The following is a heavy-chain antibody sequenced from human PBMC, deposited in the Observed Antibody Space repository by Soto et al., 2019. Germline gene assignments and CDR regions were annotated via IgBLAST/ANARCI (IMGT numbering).Heavy chain of an antibody. Sequence: SETLSLTCAVSGGSISSGGYSWSWIRRPPGKGLEWIGYIYHSGSTYYNPSLKSRVTISVDRSKNQFSLKLSSVTAADTAVYYCARGDIVATIDAFDIWGQGTMVTVSS. CDR1: GGSISSGGYS. V-gene: IGHV4-30-2*01. D-gene: IGHD5-12*01. CDR3: ARGDIVATIDAFDI. CDR2: IYHSGST. J-gene: IGHJ3*02.